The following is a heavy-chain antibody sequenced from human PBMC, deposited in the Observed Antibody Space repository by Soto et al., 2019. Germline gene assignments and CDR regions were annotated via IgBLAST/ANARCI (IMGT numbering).Heavy chain of an antibody. V-gene: IGHV4-31*03. J-gene: IGHJ4*02. D-gene: IGHD6-6*01. CDR1: GGSISSGGYY. CDR2: IYYSGST. CDR3: ARRYSSSSLPDY. Sequence: ASETLSLTCTVSGGSISSGGYYWSWIRRHPGKGLEWIGYIYYSGSTHYNPSLKSRVTISVDTSKNQFSLKLSSVTAADTAVYYCARRYSSSSLPDYWGQGTLVTVSS.